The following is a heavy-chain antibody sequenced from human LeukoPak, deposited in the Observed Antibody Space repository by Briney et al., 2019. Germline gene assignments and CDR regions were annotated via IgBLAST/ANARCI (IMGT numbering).Heavy chain of an antibody. CDR1: GGSISSSSYY. CDR3: ARVRDQYYYDSSGYYLFDY. J-gene: IGHJ4*02. V-gene: IGHV4-39*07. Sequence: SETLSLTCTVSGGSISSSSYYWGWIRQPPGKGLEWIVSIYYSGSTYYNPSLKSRVTISVDTSKNQFSLKLSSVTAADTVVYYCARVRDQYYYDSSGYYLFDYWGQGTLVTVSS. CDR2: IYYSGST. D-gene: IGHD3-22*01.